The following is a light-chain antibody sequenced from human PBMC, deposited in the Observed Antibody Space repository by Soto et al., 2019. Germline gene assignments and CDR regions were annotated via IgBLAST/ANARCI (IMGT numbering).Light chain of an antibody. CDR2: DAS. Sequence: EIVLTQSPGTLSLSPGERATLSCRASQSVSSSYLAWYQQKPGQAPRLLIYDASSRASGIPDRFSGSGSGTDFTLTISRLEPGDLAVYYCQQYGSLPYTFGQGTKLEIK. CDR3: QQYGSLPYT. V-gene: IGKV3-20*01. CDR1: QSVSSSY. J-gene: IGKJ2*01.